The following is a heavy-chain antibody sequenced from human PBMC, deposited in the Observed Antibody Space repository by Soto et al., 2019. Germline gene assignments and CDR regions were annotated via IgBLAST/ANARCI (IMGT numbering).Heavy chain of an antibody. CDR3: ASGIYSSSWYYFDY. CDR2: IYYSGST. CDR1: GGSISSSSYY. V-gene: IGHV4-39*01. Sequence: SETLSLTCTVSGGSISSSSYYWGWIRQPPGKGLEWIGSIYYSGSTYYNPSLKSRVTISVDTSKNQFSLKLSSVTAADTAVYYCASGIYSSSWYYFDYWGQGTLVTVSS. D-gene: IGHD6-13*01. J-gene: IGHJ4*02.